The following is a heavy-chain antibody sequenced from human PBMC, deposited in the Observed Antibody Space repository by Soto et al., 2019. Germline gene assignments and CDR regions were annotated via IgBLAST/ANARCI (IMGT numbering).Heavy chain of an antibody. CDR3: ARVGDSYYFDY. CDR2: ISSSSSYI. Sequence: EVQLVESGGGLVKPGGSLRLSCAASGFTFSSYSMNWVRQAPGKGLEWVSSISSSSSYIYYADSVKGRFTISRDNAKNSLYLQINSLGAEDTAVYYCARVGDSYYFDYWGQGTLVTVSS. D-gene: IGHD4-17*01. J-gene: IGHJ4*02. CDR1: GFTFSSYS. V-gene: IGHV3-21*01.